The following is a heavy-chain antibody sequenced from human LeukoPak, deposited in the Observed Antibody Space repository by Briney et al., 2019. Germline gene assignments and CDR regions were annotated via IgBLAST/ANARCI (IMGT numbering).Heavy chain of an antibody. CDR3: ARDAFTIFGVVITTQRFDY. J-gene: IGHJ4*02. D-gene: IGHD3-3*01. V-gene: IGHV3-11*01. Sequence: PGGSLRLSCAASGFTFSDYYMSWTRQAPGKGLEWVSYISSSGSTIYYADSVKGRFTISRDNAKNLLYLQMNSLRAEDTAVYYCARDAFTIFGVVITTQRFDYWGQGTLVTVSS. CDR1: GFTFSDYY. CDR2: ISSSGSTI.